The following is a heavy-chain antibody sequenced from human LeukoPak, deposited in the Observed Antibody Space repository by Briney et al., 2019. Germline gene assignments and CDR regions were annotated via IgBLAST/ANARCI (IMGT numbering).Heavy chain of an antibody. CDR1: GFTFSSYA. Sequence: GGSLRLSCAASGFTFSSYAMSSVRQAPGEGLEWVSAISGSGGSTFYADSVKGRFTISRDNSKNTLYLQMNSLRAEDTTVYYCAKVYVWGSYRYTYFDYWGQGTLVTVSS. J-gene: IGHJ4*02. CDR3: AKVYVWGSYRYTYFDY. D-gene: IGHD3-16*02. V-gene: IGHV3-23*01. CDR2: ISGSGGST.